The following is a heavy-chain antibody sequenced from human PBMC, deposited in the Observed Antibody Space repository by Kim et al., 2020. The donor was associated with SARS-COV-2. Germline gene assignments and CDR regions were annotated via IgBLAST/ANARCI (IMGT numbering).Heavy chain of an antibody. D-gene: IGHD2-2*01. J-gene: IGHJ6*02. Sequence: ASVKVSCKASGYTFTSYGISWVRQAPGQGLEWMGWIIAYNGNTNYAQKLQGRVTMTTDTSTSTAYMELRSLRSDDTAVYYCARECDFVVVPRYYYYRMDVWGQGTKVTVSS. CDR2: IIAYNGNT. CDR3: ARECDFVVVPRYYYYRMDV. CDR1: GYTFTSYG. V-gene: IGHV1-18*01.